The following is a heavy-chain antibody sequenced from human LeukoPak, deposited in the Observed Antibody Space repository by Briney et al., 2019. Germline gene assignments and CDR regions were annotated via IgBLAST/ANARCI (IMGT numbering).Heavy chain of an antibody. J-gene: IGHJ6*03. V-gene: IGHV3-48*03. D-gene: IGHD1-1*01. CDR1: GFTFSSYE. CDR2: ISSSGSTI. CDR3: ARVRGGGTTLVYYYMDV. Sequence: AGSLRLSCAASGFTFSSYEMNWVRQAPGKGLEWISYISSSGSTIYYADSVKGRFTISRDNAKNSVYLQMNSLRAEDTAVYYCARVRGGGTTLVYYYMDVWGTGTTVTVSS.